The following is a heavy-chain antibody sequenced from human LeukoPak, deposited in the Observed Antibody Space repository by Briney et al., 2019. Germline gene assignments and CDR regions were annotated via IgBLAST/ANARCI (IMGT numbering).Heavy chain of an antibody. Sequence: GGSLRLSCAASGFTVSSNYMTWVRQAPGQGLEWVSVIYFGGTTYYADSVKGRFTISRDNSKNTLYLQMNSLRAEDTAVYYCAKGAPTDDYWGQGTLVTVSS. CDR3: AKGAPTDDY. V-gene: IGHV3-53*05. CDR1: GFTVSSNY. J-gene: IGHJ4*02. CDR2: IYFGGTT.